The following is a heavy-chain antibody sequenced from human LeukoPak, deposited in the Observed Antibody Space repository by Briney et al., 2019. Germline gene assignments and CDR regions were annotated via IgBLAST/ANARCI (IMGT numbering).Heavy chain of an antibody. CDR3: ARDRRNTGSFFDY. V-gene: IGHV3-48*04. D-gene: IGHD1-26*01. J-gene: IGHJ4*02. Sequence: AGGSLRLSCPASGFTFSSYSMNWVRQAPGKGLEWVSYISSSSSTIYYADSVKGRFTISRDNAKNSLYLQMNSLRAEDTAVYYCARDRRNTGSFFDYWGQGTLVTVSS. CDR2: ISSSSSTI. CDR1: GFTFSSYS.